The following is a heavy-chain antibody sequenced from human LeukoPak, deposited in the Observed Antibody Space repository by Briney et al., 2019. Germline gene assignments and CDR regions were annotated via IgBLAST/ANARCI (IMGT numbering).Heavy chain of an antibody. J-gene: IGHJ4*02. D-gene: IGHD1-26*01. CDR1: GGSFSGYY. CDR2: INHSGST. V-gene: IGHV4-34*01. CDR3: AANGYYTIEY. Sequence: SETLSLTCAVYGGSFSGYYWSWIRQPPGKGLEWIGEINHSGSTNYNPSLKSRVTVSVDTSKNQFSLKLSSVTAADTAVYYCAANGYYTIEYWGQGTLVTVSS.